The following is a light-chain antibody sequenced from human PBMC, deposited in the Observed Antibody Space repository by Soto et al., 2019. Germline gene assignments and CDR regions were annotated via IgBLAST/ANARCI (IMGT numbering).Light chain of an antibody. CDR3: QQDYECRPLT. V-gene: IGKV3-15*01. J-gene: IGKJ1*01. CDR1: ESVATN. Sequence: VMTQSPATLSVSPGERATLSCWASESVATNLAWYQQTPGQAPRLLISGASTRAAGVSDRFRGGGSGTDVTISISTLRSDDSGIYYCQQDYECRPLTFGQGTKVEI. CDR2: GAS.